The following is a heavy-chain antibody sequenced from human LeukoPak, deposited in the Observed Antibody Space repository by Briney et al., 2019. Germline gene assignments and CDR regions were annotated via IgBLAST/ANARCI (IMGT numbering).Heavy chain of an antibody. V-gene: IGHV3-21*01. CDR1: GFTFSSYS. Sequence: GGSLRLSCAASGFTFSSYSMNWVHQAPGKGLEWVSSISSSSGYIYYADSVKGRFTISRDNAKNSLYLQMNSLRAEDTAVYYCARDADSSSWSMYYYYGMDVWGQGTTVTVSS. CDR2: ISSSSGYI. D-gene: IGHD6-13*01. CDR3: ARDADSSSWSMYYYYGMDV. J-gene: IGHJ6*02.